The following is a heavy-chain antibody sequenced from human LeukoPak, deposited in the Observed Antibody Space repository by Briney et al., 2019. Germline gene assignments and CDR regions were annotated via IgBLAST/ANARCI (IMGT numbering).Heavy chain of an antibody. CDR3: ARGIRTAAAGTIVDY. V-gene: IGHV4-59*11. J-gene: IGHJ4*02. CDR1: GASIRSHY. CDR2: MYYSGNS. Sequence: SETLSLTCTVSGASIRSHYWSWIRQPPGKGLEWIGYMYYSGNSNYNPALKSRVTMSADTSKNQFSLKLSSVTAADTAVYYCARGIRTAAAGTIVDYWGQGTLVTVSS. D-gene: IGHD6-13*01.